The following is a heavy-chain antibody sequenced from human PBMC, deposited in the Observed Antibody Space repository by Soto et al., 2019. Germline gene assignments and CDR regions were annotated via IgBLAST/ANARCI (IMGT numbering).Heavy chain of an antibody. D-gene: IGHD2-8*01. CDR3: ASRGNCSNGRCNPFDS. J-gene: IGHJ4*02. CDR1: DFSLSGSY. Sequence: GGSLRLSCVGSDFSLSGSYMSWVRQAPGKGLEWLSFISMSGSYKTYAASVEGRFTISRDNVKNILYLQMDSLRAGDKAVYYSASRGNCSNGRCNPFDSWGQGTQVTVSS. CDR2: ISMSGSYK. V-gene: IGHV3-11*06.